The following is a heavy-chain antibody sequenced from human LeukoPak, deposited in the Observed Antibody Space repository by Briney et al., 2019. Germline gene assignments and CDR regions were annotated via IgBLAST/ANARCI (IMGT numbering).Heavy chain of an antibody. D-gene: IGHD3-10*01. V-gene: IGHV3-30*18. CDR1: GFTFSSYG. CDR3: AKAYGSGSRDGY. CDR2: ISYDGSNK. Sequence: GRSLRLSCAASGFTFSSYGMHWVRQAPGKGLEWVAVISYDGSNKYYADSVKGRFTISRDNSKNTLYLQMNSLRAEDTAVYYCAKAYGSGSRDGYWGQGTLVTVSS. J-gene: IGHJ4*02.